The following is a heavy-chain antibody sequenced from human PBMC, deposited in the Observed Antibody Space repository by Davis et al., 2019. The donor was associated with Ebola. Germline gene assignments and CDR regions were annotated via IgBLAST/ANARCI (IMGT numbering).Heavy chain of an antibody. D-gene: IGHD3-22*01. CDR1: GFTFSSYW. J-gene: IGHJ2*01. V-gene: IGHV3-7*01. CDR3: ARDSDFYYYDSSGYYARRYFDL. CDR2: IKQDGSEK. Sequence: GGSLRLSYAASGFTFSSYWMSWVRQAPGRGLEWVANIKQDGSEKYYVDSVKGRFTISRDNSKNTLYLQMNSLRAEDTAVYYCARDSDFYYYDSSGYYARRYFDLWGRGTLVTVSS.